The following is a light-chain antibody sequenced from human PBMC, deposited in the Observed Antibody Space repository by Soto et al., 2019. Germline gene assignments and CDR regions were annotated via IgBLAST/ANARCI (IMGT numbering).Light chain of an antibody. Sequence: EIVLTQSPGILSLSPGERATLSCRASQSIVSRYLAWYQQKPGQAPRLLIYGASNRATGTPNKFSGSGSGTDFTLTISRLEPEDFAVYYCQQYGSSGTFGQGTKVDI. J-gene: IGKJ1*01. CDR1: QSIVSRY. CDR2: GAS. CDR3: QQYGSSGT. V-gene: IGKV3-20*01.